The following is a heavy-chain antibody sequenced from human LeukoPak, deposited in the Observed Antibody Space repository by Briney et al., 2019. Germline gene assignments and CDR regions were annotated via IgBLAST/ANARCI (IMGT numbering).Heavy chain of an antibody. CDR1: GDSVSSNSAA. Sequence: PSQTLSLTCAISGDSVSSNSAAWNWIRQSPSRGLEWLGRTYYRSKWYNDYAVSVKCRITINPDTSKNQFSLQLNSVTPEDTAVYYCAREPGHYYGSGSLDYWGQGTLVTVSS. V-gene: IGHV6-1*01. CDR3: AREPGHYYGSGSLDY. J-gene: IGHJ4*02. CDR2: TYYRSKWYN. D-gene: IGHD3-10*01.